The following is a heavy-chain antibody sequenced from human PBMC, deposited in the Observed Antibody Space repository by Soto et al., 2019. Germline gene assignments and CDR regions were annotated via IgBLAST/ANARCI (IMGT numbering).Heavy chain of an antibody. CDR2: IKQDGSEK. CDR1: GFSFSGYW. D-gene: IGHD3-16*01. CDR3: ARVTNDYSRGVLLNFYMDV. Sequence: EVQLVESGGGLVQPGGSLRLSCAASGFSFSGYWMSWVRQAPGKGLEWVANIKQDGSEKYYVGSVKGRFTISRDKAKNSLYLQMNSLRAEDTAIYHCARVTNDYSRGVLLNFYMDVWGKGTTVTVSS. V-gene: IGHV3-7*01. J-gene: IGHJ6*03.